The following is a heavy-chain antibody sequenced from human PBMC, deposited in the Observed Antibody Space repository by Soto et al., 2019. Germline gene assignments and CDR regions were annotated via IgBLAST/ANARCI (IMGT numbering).Heavy chain of an antibody. J-gene: IGHJ3*01. Sequence: SDTLSLTCTVSGGSISSSSYYWGWIRQPPGKGLEWIGSIYYSGSTYYNPSLKSRVTISVDTSKNQFSLKLSSVTAADTAVYYCARQSSWFLDAFDLWGQGTMVIV. D-gene: IGHD6-13*01. CDR2: IYYSGST. CDR3: ARQSSWFLDAFDL. V-gene: IGHV4-39*01. CDR1: GGSISSSSYY.